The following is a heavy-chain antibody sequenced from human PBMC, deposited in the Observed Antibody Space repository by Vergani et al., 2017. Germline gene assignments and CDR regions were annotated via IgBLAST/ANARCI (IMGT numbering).Heavy chain of an antibody. V-gene: IGHV3-23*01. CDR2: ISGSGGFT. CDR1: GFTFTNFA. J-gene: IGHJ4*02. CDR3: AKDNVPGYYDSSGYCDY. Sequence: EVQLLESGGNLVQLGGSLRLSCAASGFTFTNFAMTWVRQAPGEGLEWVSGISGSGGFTYYADSVKGRFTISRDNSKNTMFLQMNNLRAEDTAVYYCAKDNVPGYYDSSGYCDYWGQGTLVTV. D-gene: IGHD3-22*01.